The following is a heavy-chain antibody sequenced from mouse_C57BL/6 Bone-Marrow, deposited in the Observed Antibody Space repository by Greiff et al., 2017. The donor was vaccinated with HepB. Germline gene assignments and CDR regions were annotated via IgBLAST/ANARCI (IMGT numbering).Heavy chain of an antibody. CDR3: ARQVLPYFDY. Sequence: EVHLVESGGDLVKPGGSLKLSCAASGFTFSSYGMSWVRQTPDKRLEWVATISSGGSYTYYPDSVKGRFTISRDNAKNNLYLQMSSLKAEDTAMYYCARQVLPYFDYWGQGTTLTVSS. CDR1: GFTFSSYG. V-gene: IGHV5-6*01. CDR2: ISSGGSYT. D-gene: IGHD1-1*01. J-gene: IGHJ2*01.